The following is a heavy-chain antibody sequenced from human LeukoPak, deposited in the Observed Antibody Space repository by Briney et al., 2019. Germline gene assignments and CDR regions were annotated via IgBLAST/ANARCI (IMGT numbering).Heavy chain of an antibody. CDR1: GFTFSNQW. V-gene: IGHV3-7*01. D-gene: IGHD3-16*01. Sequence: PGGSLRLSCAASGFTFSNQWMTWVRPAPGKGLGWVANIKQDGSKEHYVDSVKGRFTISRDSAKNSVYLQMNSLRAEDTAVYYCARDFSPMRADSTGGNVWFDAFDIWGQGTMVTVSS. CDR2: IKQDGSKE. J-gene: IGHJ3*02. CDR3: ARDFSPMRADSTGGNVWFDAFDI.